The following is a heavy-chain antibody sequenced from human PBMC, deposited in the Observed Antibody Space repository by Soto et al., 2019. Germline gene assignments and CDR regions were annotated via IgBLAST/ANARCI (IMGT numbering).Heavy chain of an antibody. CDR2: IIPIFGTA. D-gene: IGHD5-12*01. CDR1: GGTFSSYT. CDR3: ARGNHRWLQLWYFDL. J-gene: IGHJ2*01. Sequence: GASVKVSCKASGGTFSSYTISWVRQAPGQGLEWTGGIIPIFGTANYAQKFQGRVTITADESTSTAYMELSSLRSEDTAVYYCARGNHRWLQLWYFDLWGRGTLVTVSS. V-gene: IGHV1-69*13.